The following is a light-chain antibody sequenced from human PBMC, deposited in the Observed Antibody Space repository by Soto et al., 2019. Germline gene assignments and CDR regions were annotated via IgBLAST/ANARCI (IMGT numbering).Light chain of an antibody. CDR3: QAYGFSPPWT. CDR1: QSVSSSY. Sequence: EIVLTQSPGTLSLSPGERATLSCRASQSVSSSYLAWYQQKPGQAPRLLIYGASSRATGIADRFSCSGSGTAFTFTIRRLEPEDFAVYYCQAYGFSPPWTFGKGTKVEIK. J-gene: IGKJ1*01. V-gene: IGKV3-20*01. CDR2: GAS.